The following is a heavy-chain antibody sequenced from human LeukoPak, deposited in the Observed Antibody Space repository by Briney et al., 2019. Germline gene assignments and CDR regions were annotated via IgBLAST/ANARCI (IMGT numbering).Heavy chain of an antibody. CDR2: INHSGST. V-gene: IGHV4-34*01. Sequence: SETLSLTCAVYGGSFSGYYWSWIRQPPGKGLAWIGEINHSGSTNYNPSLKSRVTISADTSKNQFSLKLSSVTAADTAVYYCARGRGYYDSSGYYRIWGQGTLVTVSS. CDR1: GGSFSGYY. CDR3: ARGRGYYDSSGYYRI. D-gene: IGHD3-22*01. J-gene: IGHJ4*02.